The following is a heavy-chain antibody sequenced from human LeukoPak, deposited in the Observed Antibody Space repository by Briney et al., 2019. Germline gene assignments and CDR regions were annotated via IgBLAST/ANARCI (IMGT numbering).Heavy chain of an antibody. V-gene: IGHV4-59*08. D-gene: IGHD3-16*01. J-gene: IGHJ6*02. CDR3: ARHHRITYYHYGMDV. CDR1: DGSISTYY. CDR2: IYHTGTT. Sequence: SETLSLTCTVSDGSISTYYWSWIRQPPGKGLEWIAYIYHTGTTNYNPSLKSRVTISVYTSKNQFSLKLSSVTAADTAVYYCARHHRITYYHYGMDVWGQGTTVTVSS.